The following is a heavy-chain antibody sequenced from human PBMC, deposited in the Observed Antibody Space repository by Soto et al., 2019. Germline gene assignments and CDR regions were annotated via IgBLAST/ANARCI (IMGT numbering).Heavy chain of an antibody. CDR2: ISYDGSNK. V-gene: IGHV3-30*18. Sequence: QVQLVESGGGVVQPGRSLRLSCAASGFTFSSYGMHWVRQAPGKGLEWVAVISYDGSNKYYADSVKGRFTISRDNSKNTLYLQMNSLRAEDTAVYYCAKDPGQWLVAYLTPLDYWGQGTLVTVSS. CDR3: AKDPGQWLVAYLTPLDY. D-gene: IGHD6-19*01. CDR1: GFTFSSYG. J-gene: IGHJ4*02.